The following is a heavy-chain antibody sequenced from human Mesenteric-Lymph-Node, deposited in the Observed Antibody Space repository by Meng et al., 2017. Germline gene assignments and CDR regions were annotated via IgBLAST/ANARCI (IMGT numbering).Heavy chain of an antibody. D-gene: IGHD2-15*01. CDR3: ARDLEYCSGGSCYRYYYYGMDV. CDR1: GYTFTGYY. Sequence: ASVKVSCKASGYTFTGYYMHWVRQAPGQGLEWMGRINPNSGGTNYAKKFQGRVTMTRDTSISTAYMELSRLRSDDTAVYYCARDLEYCSGGSCYRYYYYGMDVWGQGTTVTVSS. CDR2: INPNSGGT. V-gene: IGHV1-2*06. J-gene: IGHJ6*02.